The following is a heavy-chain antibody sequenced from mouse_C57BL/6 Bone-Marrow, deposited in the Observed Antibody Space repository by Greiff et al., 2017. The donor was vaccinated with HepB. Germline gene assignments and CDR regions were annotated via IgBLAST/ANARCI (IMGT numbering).Heavy chain of an antibody. Sequence: QVHVKQPGAELVKPGASVKLSCKASGYTFTSYWMHWVKQRPGQGLEWIGMIHPNSGSTNYNEKFKSKATLTVDKSSSTAYMQLSSLTSEDSAVYYCARWYPFAYWGQGTLVTVSA. CDR1: GYTFTSYW. CDR2: IHPNSGST. CDR3: ARWYPFAY. V-gene: IGHV1-64*01. J-gene: IGHJ3*01. D-gene: IGHD1-1*02.